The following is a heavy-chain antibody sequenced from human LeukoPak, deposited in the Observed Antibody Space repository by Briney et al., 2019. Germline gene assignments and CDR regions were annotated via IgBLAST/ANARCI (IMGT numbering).Heavy chain of an antibody. V-gene: IGHV6-1*01. CDR1: GDSVSSNSAA. CDR3: ARSTGPIDY. D-gene: IGHD1-1*01. J-gene: IGHJ4*02. CDR2: TYYRSKWYT. Sequence: SQTLSLTFAISGDSVSSNSAAWNWIRQSPSRGLEWPGRTYYRSKWYTYYAVSVKSRISINRDTSKNQISLQLNSVTPEDTAVYYCARSTGPIDYWGQGTLVTVSS.